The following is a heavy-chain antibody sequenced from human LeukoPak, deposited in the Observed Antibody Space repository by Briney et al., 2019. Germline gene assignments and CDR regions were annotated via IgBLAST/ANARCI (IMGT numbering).Heavy chain of an antibody. CDR2: IRSSSSYI. Sequence: GGSLRLSRAASGFTFSSYSMNGVRQAPGRGLEWVSSIRSSSSYIYYADSVKGRFTISRDNAKTSLYLQRNSLRAEDTAVYYCARVSSGWYVPYWGQGTLVTVPS. J-gene: IGHJ4*02. D-gene: IGHD6-19*01. V-gene: IGHV3-21*01. CDR1: GFTFSSYS. CDR3: ARVSSGWYVPY.